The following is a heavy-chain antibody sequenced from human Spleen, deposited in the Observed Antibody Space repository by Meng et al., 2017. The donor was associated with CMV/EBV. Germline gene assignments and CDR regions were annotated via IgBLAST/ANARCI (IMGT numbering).Heavy chain of an antibody. D-gene: IGHD6-19*01. V-gene: IGHV5-51*01. Sequence: GESLKISCKASGYRFTNYWIGWVRQMPGKGLEWMGIIYPGDSDTRYSPSFQGQITISADKSINTAYLRWSSLKASDTAIYFCARHYNSAWEFDSWGQGTLVTVSS. CDR2: IYPGDSDT. CDR1: GYRFTNYW. CDR3: ARHYNSAWEFDS. J-gene: IGHJ4*02.